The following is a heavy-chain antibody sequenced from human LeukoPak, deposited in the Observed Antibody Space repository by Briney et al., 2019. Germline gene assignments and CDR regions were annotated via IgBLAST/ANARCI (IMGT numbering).Heavy chain of an antibody. Sequence: ASVKVSCKASGYTFTSYGISWVRQAPGQGLEWMGWISAYNGNTNYAQKLQGRVTMTTDTSTSTAYMELSRLRSDDTAVYYCARMGGSGSYDGDFDYWGQGTLVTVSS. J-gene: IGHJ4*02. V-gene: IGHV1-18*01. CDR3: ARMGGSGSYDGDFDY. CDR1: GYTFTSYG. D-gene: IGHD3-10*01. CDR2: ISAYNGNT.